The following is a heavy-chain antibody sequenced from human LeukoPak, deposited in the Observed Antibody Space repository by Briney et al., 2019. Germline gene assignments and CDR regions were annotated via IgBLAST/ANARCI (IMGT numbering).Heavy chain of an antibody. D-gene: IGHD3-10*01. CDR2: FDPEDGET. CDR1: GYTLTELS. Sequence: ASVKASCKVSGYTLTELSMHWVRQAPGKGLEWMGGFDPEDGETIYAQKFQGRVTMTEDTSTDTAYMELSSLRSEDTAVYYCATVPGYGSGRGAFDIWGQGTMVTVSS. J-gene: IGHJ3*02. V-gene: IGHV1-24*01. CDR3: ATVPGYGSGRGAFDI.